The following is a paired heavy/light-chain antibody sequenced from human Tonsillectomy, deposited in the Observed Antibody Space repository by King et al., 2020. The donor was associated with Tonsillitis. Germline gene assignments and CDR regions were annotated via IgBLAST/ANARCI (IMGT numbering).Heavy chain of an antibody. J-gene: IGHJ5*02. V-gene: IGHV3-30*03. Sequence: QVDLVQSGGGVVQPGSSLRLSCAASGFTFSTSAMHWVRQPPGRGLKWVAIISFDGSNIQYADSVKGRFTISRDNSKNTVYLQMNSLRAEDTAVYYCATPGHPWGQGTRVTVSS. CDR1: GFTFSTSA. CDR3: ATPGHP. CDR2: ISFDGSNI.
Light chain of an antibody. CDR1: QSIGRS. V-gene: IGKV6D-21*02. CDR2: YAS. J-gene: IGKJ1*01. Sequence: EIVLTQSPDLQSVTPKEKVTITCRASQSIGRSLHWYQQKPDQSPKLLIKYASQSISGVPSRFSGSGSGTDFTLTINSLEAEDAAVYYCHQSSSLVWTFGQGTKVEIK. CDR3: HQSSSLVWT.